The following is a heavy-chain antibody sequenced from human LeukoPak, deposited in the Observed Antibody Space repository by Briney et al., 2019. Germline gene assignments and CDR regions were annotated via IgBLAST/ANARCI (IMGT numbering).Heavy chain of an antibody. V-gene: IGHV1-69*05. CDR1: GGTFSSYA. Sequence: SVKVSCKASGGTFSSYAISWVRQAPGQGLEWMGGIIPIFGTANYAQKFQGRVTITTDESTSTAYMELSSLRSEDTAVYYCASPQVRWNYPNTYYYMDVWGTGTTVTVSS. CDR2: IIPIFGTA. D-gene: IGHD1-7*01. CDR3: ASPQVRWNYPNTYYYMDV. J-gene: IGHJ6*03.